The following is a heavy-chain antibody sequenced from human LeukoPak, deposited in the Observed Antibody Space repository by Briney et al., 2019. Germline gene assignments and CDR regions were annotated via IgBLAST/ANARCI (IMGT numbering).Heavy chain of an antibody. D-gene: IGHD2-2*01. J-gene: IGHJ4*02. CDR3: ARVGRALGYCSSTSCSPNDY. CDR1: GYTFTSYD. CDR2: MNPNSGNT. Sequence: ASVKVSCKASGYTFTSYDINWVRQATGQGLEWMGWMNPNSGNTGYAQKFQGRVTITRNTSISTAYMELSSLRSEDTAVYYCARVGRALGYCSSTSCSPNDYWGQGTLVTVSS. V-gene: IGHV1-8*03.